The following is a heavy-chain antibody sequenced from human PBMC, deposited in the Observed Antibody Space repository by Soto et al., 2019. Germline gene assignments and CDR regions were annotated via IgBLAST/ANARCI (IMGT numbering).Heavy chain of an antibody. CDR1: GDSVSSKSAA. CDR3: ARTASVFDY. Sequence: PSQTLSLTCVISGDSVSSKSAAWNWIRQSPSRGLEWLGRTYYRSKWYNEFAVSVKSRITVNPDTSKNQFSLQLSSVTPEDTAVYYCARTASVFDYWGQGTQVTVSS. V-gene: IGHV6-1*01. CDR2: TYYRSKWYN. J-gene: IGHJ4*02.